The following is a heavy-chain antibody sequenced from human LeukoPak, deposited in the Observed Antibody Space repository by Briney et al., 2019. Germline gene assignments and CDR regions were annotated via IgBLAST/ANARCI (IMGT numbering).Heavy chain of an antibody. CDR3: ASQPYYDSGGYYFY. D-gene: IGHD3-22*01. CDR1: GGSITSSTYN. CDR2: IYHSGST. V-gene: IGHV4-39*01. J-gene: IGHJ4*02. Sequence: SETLSLTCTVSGGSITSSTYNWGWIRQPPGKGLEWIGSIYHSGSTFYNPSLKSRVTISINTSKNQFSLKLSSVTAADTAVYYCASQPYYDSGGYYFYWGQGTLVTVSS.